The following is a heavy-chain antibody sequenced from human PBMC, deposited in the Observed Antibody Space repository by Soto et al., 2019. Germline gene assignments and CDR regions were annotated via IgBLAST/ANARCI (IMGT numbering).Heavy chain of an antibody. J-gene: IGHJ4*02. CDR3: ARESEDLTSNFDY. CDR1: WFTFTRYS. CDR2: ISSTTNYI. V-gene: IGHV3-21*06. Sequence: GGSLRLSCAASWFTFTRYSMNWVRQAPGKGLEWVSSISSTTNYIYYGDSMMGRFTISRDNAKNSLYLEMNSLRAEDTAVYYCARESEDLTSNFDYWGQGTLVTVSS.